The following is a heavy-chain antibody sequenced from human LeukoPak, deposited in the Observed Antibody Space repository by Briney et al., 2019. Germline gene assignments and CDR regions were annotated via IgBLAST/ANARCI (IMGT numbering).Heavy chain of an antibody. Sequence: PGGSLRLSCAASGFTFSSYSMNWVRQAPGKGLEWVSYISSSSSTIYYADSVKGRFTISRDNAKNSLYLQMNSLRAEDTAVYYCARDRYYYDSSGYFDYWGQGTLVTVFS. CDR2: ISSSSSTI. CDR3: ARDRYYYDSSGYFDY. J-gene: IGHJ4*02. CDR1: GFTFSSYS. D-gene: IGHD3-22*01. V-gene: IGHV3-48*01.